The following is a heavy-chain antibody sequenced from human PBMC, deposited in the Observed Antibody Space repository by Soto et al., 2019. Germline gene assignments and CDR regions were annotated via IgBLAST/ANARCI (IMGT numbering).Heavy chain of an antibody. CDR3: ARGGLVVANWFDP. CDR1: GYTFTAYY. D-gene: IGHD2-15*01. V-gene: IGHV1-2*02. Sequence: ASVKVSCKASGYTFTAYYMHWVRQAPGQGLEWMGWINPNSGVTNYAQKFQGRVTMTRDTSISTVYMDLSSLISDDTAVYFCARGGLVVANWFDPWGQGTLVTVSS. J-gene: IGHJ5*02. CDR2: INPNSGVT.